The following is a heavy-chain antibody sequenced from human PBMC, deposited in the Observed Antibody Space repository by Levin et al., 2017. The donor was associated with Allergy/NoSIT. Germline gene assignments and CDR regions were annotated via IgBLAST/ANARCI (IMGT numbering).Heavy chain of an antibody. CDR3: AKDVYGSGWYPLGNDAFEM. CDR2: ISSDGRKK. Sequence: QAGGSLRLSCAASGFTFSSYGMHWVRQAPGKGLEWVAVISSDGRKKFYADSVKGRFTISRDNSKKTLDLQMNSLRAEDTAVYYCAKDVYGSGWYPLGNDAFEMWGQGTKVSVSS. D-gene: IGHD6-19*01. J-gene: IGHJ3*02. V-gene: IGHV3-30*18. CDR1: GFTFSSYG.